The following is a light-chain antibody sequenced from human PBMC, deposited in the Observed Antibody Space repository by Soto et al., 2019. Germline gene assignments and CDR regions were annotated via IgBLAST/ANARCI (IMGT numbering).Light chain of an antibody. CDR2: GAS. J-gene: IGKJ5*01. CDR1: VSVRTD. V-gene: IGKV3-15*01. CDR3: QQYHNWLPIT. Sequence: EILMTQSPATLSVSPGERATLSFRASVSVRTDLAWYQQKPGQAPRLLIYGASTRAAGVPVRFSGSGSGSEFTLTIDTLQSGDFAVYYCQQYHNWLPITFGQGTRMEIK.